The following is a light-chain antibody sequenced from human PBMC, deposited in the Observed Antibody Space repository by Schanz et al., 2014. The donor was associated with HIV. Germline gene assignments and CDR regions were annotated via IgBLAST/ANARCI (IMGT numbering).Light chain of an antibody. J-gene: IGLJ1*01. CDR3: SSYTVSGARGVI. CDR1: NNDIGSYTY. Sequence: QSALTQPASVSGSPGQSITVSCTGTNNDIGSYTYVAWYQQHPGKAPKVVVYGVFDRPSGVSNRFSGSKSGNTAFLTISGLQAEDEADYYCSSYTVSGARGVIVGTGTKLTVL. V-gene: IGLV2-14*03. CDR2: GVF.